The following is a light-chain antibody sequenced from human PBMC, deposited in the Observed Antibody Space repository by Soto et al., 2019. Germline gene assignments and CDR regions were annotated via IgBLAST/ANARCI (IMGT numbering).Light chain of an antibody. Sequence: SYELTQPPSVSVAPGKTASISGGGNNIGSKGVHWYQQKPCQAPVLVIYSDTDLPPVIPARFSGSNSANLATLTISRVEAGDEADYYCQVWDSGSAHVVFGGGTKLTV. CDR1: NIGSKG. J-gene: IGLJ2*01. CDR3: QVWDSGSAHVV. CDR2: SDT. V-gene: IGLV3-21*04.